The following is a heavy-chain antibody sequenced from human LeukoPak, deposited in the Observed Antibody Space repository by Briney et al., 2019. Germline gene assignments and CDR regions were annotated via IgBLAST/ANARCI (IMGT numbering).Heavy chain of an antibody. V-gene: IGHV4-34*01. Sequence: PSETLSLTCAVYGGSFSGYYWSWIRQPPGKGLEWIGEINHSGSTNYNPSLKSRVTISVDTSKNQFSLKLSSVTAADTAVYYRARASPSLGWFDPWGQGTLVTVSS. CDR3: ARASPSLGWFDP. J-gene: IGHJ5*02. CDR2: INHSGST. D-gene: IGHD2-2*01. CDR1: GGSFSGYY.